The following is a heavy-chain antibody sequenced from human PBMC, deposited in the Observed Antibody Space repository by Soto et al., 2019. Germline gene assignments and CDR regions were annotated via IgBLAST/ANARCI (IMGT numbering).Heavy chain of an antibody. CDR3: ARDSSGWAIDY. Sequence: EVQLVESGGGLVQPGGSLRLSCAASGFTFSSYWMSWVRQAPGKGLEWVANIKQDGSEKYYVDSVKGRFTISRDNAKNSLYLKMNSLRAEDTAVYYCARDSSGWAIDYWGQGTLVTVSS. CDR1: GFTFSSYW. D-gene: IGHD6-19*01. CDR2: IKQDGSEK. V-gene: IGHV3-7*05. J-gene: IGHJ4*02.